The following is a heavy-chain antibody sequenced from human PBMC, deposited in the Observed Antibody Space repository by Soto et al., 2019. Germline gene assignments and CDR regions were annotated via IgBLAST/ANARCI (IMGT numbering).Heavy chain of an antibody. CDR3: AKATIGKEFDY. J-gene: IGHJ4*02. D-gene: IGHD2-15*01. CDR2: ISYDGSNK. V-gene: IGHV3-30*18. CDR1: GFTFSSYG. Sequence: PGGSLRLSCAASGFTFSSYGMHWVRQAPGKGLEWVAVISYDGSNKYYADSVKGRFTISRDNSKNTLYLQMNSLRAEDTAVYYCAKATIGKEFDYWGQGTLVTSPQ.